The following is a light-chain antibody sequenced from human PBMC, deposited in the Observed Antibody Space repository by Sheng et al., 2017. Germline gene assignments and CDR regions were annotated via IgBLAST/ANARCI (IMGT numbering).Light chain of an antibody. CDR1: SSDVGRYNY. Sequence: QSALTQPRSVSASRGQSVTISCTGTSSDVGRYNYVSWYRQYPGKAPRLMMYGLSELPSGIPDRFSGSKSGNTASLTISGLRAEDEADYYCCSYAGSYTWVFGGGTKLTVL. J-gene: IGLJ3*02. CDR3: CSYAGSYTWV. V-gene: IGLV2-11*01. CDR2: GLS.